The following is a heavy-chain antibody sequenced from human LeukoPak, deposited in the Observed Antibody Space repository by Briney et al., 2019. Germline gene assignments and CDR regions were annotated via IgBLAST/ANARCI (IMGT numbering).Heavy chain of an antibody. J-gene: IGHJ4*02. Sequence: ASVKVSCKTSGYTFTGYGVTWVRQAPGQGLEWMGWISTFNGNTNYAQKLQDRVTMTTDTSTSTAYMELRSLRSDDTAVYYCARDPIPYYDSSSGLGDHWGQGTLVTVSS. CDR3: ARDPIPYYDSSSGLGDH. D-gene: IGHD3-22*01. CDR1: GYTFTGYG. V-gene: IGHV1-18*01. CDR2: ISTFNGNT.